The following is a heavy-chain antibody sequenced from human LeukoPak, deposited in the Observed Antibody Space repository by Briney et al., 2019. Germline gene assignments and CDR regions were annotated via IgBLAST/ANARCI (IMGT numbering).Heavy chain of an antibody. D-gene: IGHD6-13*01. V-gene: IGHV3-7*01. CDR2: IKQDGSEK. CDR1: GFTFSSYW. Sequence: PGGSLRLSCAASGFTFSSYWMSWVRQAPGKGLEWVANIKQDGSEKYYVDSVKGRFTISGDNAKNSLYLQMNSLRAEDTAVYYCASRYSSSWFSRFDYWGQGTLVTVSS. CDR3: ASRYSSSWFSRFDY. J-gene: IGHJ4*02.